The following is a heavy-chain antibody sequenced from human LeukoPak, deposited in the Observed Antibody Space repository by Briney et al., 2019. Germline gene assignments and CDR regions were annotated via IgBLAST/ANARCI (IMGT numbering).Heavy chain of an antibody. D-gene: IGHD3-10*01. Sequence: ASVKVSCKAFGHTLSNYAMSWVRQAPGQGLEWMGWINPNTGNPIYAQDFKGRFVFSLDTSVNTAYLQISSLKTEDSAVYYCAGRGGPGSFDAFDIWGQGTMVTVSP. CDR3: AGRGGPGSFDAFDI. V-gene: IGHV7-4-1*02. CDR1: GHTLSNYA. CDR2: INPNTGNP. J-gene: IGHJ3*02.